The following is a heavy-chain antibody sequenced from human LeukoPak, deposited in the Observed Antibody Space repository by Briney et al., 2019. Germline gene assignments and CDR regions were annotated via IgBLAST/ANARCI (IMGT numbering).Heavy chain of an antibody. Sequence: GGSLRLSCAASGFTFSSYSMNWVRQAPGKGLEWVSSISSSSSYIYYADSVKGRFTISRDNAKNSLYLQMNSLRAEDTAVYYCARVGSGRSPDWFDPWGQGTLVTVSS. J-gene: IGHJ5*02. CDR1: GFTFSSYS. CDR2: ISSSSSYI. V-gene: IGHV3-21*06. D-gene: IGHD1-26*01. CDR3: ARVGSGRSPDWFDP.